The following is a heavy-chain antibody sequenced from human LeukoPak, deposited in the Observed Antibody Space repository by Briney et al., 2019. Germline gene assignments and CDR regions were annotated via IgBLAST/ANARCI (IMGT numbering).Heavy chain of an antibody. J-gene: IGHJ4*02. V-gene: IGHV4-59*01. D-gene: IGHD1-26*01. CDR3: ARRRGVGATLFDY. Sequence: SETLSLTCTVSGGSIISYYWSWIRQPPGKGLEWIGYIYYSGSTNYNPSLKSRVTISVDTSKNQFKLSSVTAADTAVYYCARRRGVGATLFDYWGQGTLVTVSS. CDR2: IYYSGST. CDR1: GGSIISYY.